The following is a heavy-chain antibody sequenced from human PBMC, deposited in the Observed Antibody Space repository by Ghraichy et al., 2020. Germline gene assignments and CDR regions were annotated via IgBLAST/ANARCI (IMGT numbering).Heavy chain of an antibody. CDR1: GGSFRGYY. D-gene: IGHD5-12*01. Sequence: SETLSLTCAVYGGSFRGYYWSWIRQPPGKGLEWIGEINHSGSTNYNPSLKSRVTLSADTSKNQFSLKLSSVTAADTAIYYCARQGGYLSDYWGQGTLVTVSA. J-gene: IGHJ4*02. CDR2: INHSGST. CDR3: ARQGGYLSDY. V-gene: IGHV4-34*01.